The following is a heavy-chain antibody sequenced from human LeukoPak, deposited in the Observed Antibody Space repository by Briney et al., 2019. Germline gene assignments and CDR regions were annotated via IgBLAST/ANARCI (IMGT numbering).Heavy chain of an antibody. CDR1: GLIVSNYW. V-gene: IGHV3-7*03. CDR2: IKQDGSEK. Sequence: GGSLRLSCAASGLIVSNYWMSWVRQAPGKGLEWVANIKQDGSEKYYVDSVKGRFTISRDNVKNSLYLQMNSLRAEDTAVYYCARGGLGYVFSDYWGQGTLVTVSS. J-gene: IGHJ4*02. D-gene: IGHD3-16*01. CDR3: ARGGLGYVFSDY.